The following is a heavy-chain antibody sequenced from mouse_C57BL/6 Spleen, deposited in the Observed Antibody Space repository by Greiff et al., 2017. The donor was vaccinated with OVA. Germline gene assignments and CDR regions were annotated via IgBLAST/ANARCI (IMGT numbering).Heavy chain of an antibody. CDR2: IDPEDGET. V-gene: IGHV14-2*01. CDR1: GFNIKDYY. Sequence: VHVKQSGAELVKPGASVKLSCTASGFNIKDYYMHWVKQRTEQGLEWIGRIDPEDGETKYAPKFQGKATITADTSSNTAYLQLSSLTSEDTAVYYCARGDSSGYSWFAYWGQGTLVTVSA. D-gene: IGHD3-2*02. CDR3: ARGDSSGYSWFAY. J-gene: IGHJ3*01.